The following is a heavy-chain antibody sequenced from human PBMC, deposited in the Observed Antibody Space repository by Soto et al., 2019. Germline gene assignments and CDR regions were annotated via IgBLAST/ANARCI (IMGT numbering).Heavy chain of an antibody. V-gene: IGHV3-66*01. CDR2: IYSGGST. CDR1: GFTVSSNY. Sequence: GGSLRLSCAASGFTVSSNYMSWVRQAPGKGLEWVSVIYSGGSTYYADSVKGRFTISRDNSKNTLYLQMNSLRAEDTAVYYCARVDYDGGGFAFDIWGQGTMVTVSS. D-gene: IGHD3-22*01. J-gene: IGHJ3*02. CDR3: ARVDYDGGGFAFDI.